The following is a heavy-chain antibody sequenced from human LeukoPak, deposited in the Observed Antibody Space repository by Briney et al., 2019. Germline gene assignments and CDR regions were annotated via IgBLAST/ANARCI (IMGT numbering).Heavy chain of an antibody. D-gene: IGHD3-22*01. CDR3: ARDQNFYDTTGEGYFQH. V-gene: IGHV3-7*01. CDR1: GFNFGTFW. Sequence: LSGGSLRLSCAASGFNFGTFWMSWVRQAPGRGLEWVAKINQDGSVRDCVDSVKGRFTISRDNANNFLHLQMNSLRADDAAVYYCARDQNFYDTTGEGYFQHWGQGTLVTVSS. CDR2: INQDGSVR. J-gene: IGHJ1*01.